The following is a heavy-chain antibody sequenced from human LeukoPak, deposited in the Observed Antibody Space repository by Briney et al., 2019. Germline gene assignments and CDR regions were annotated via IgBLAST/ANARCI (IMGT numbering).Heavy chain of an antibody. CDR2: ISDSGGNT. D-gene: IGHD3-9*01. V-gene: IGHV3-23*01. CDR1: GITFSSYG. Sequence: GGSLRLSCAASGITFSSYGMSWVRQAPGKGLEWVSTISDSGGNTYYADSGKGRFTISRDNSKNTLYLQVDSLRAEDTAVYYCAKGGARYFDWLAIDYWGQGTLVTVSS. J-gene: IGHJ4*02. CDR3: AKGGARYFDWLAIDY.